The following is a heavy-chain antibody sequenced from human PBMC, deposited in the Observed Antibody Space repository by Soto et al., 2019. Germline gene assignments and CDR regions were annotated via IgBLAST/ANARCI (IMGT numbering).Heavy chain of an antibody. D-gene: IGHD2-21*01. CDR3: ARSGYCGGDNDYPTGYTDY. Sequence: PSETLSLTCTVSGGSISSYYWSWIRQPPGKGLEWIGYIYYSGTTNYNPSLKSRVTISVDTSKNQFSLKLNSVTAADTAVYFCARSGYCGGDNDYPTGYTDYWGQGTLVTVSS. J-gene: IGHJ4*02. V-gene: IGHV4-59*01. CDR1: GGSISSYY. CDR2: IYYSGTT.